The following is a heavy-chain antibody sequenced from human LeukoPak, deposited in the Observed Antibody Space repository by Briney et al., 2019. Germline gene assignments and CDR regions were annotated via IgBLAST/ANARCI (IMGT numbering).Heavy chain of an antibody. CDR2: INHSGST. D-gene: IGHD3-3*01. J-gene: IGHJ5*02. V-gene: IGHV4-34*01. CDR1: GFTFSSYA. Sequence: LRLSCAASGFTFSSYAMHWIRQPPGKGLEWIGEINHSGSTNYNPSLKSRVTISVDTSKNQFSLKLSSVTAADTAVYYCARGRSLYDFWSGSQLNWFDPWGQGTLVTVSS. CDR3: ARGRSLYDFWSGSQLNWFDP.